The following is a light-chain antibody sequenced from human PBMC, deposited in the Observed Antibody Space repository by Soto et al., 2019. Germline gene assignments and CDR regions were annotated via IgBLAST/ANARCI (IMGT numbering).Light chain of an antibody. Sequence: QSVLTQPPSVSGAPGQRVTISCTGSSSNIGADSDVHWYQQLPGTAPKLLIYDNINRPSGVPDRFSGSKSGTSASLAITGLQAEDEADYYCQSYDSSLSGVVFGGGTKLTVL. V-gene: IGLV1-40*01. CDR1: SSNIGADSD. CDR3: QSYDSSLSGVV. CDR2: DNI. J-gene: IGLJ2*01.